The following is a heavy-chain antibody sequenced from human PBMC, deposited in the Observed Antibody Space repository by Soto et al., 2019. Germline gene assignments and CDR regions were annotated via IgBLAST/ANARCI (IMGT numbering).Heavy chain of an antibody. D-gene: IGHD5-18*01. J-gene: IGHJ4*02. Sequence: SETLSLTCAVSGGSISGSYYYWAWLRQSPGKGPEWIGDIYYSGSTYYNPSLKSRLTISGDASKNQFSLKLGSVTAADTALYYCARGRGYSYGPYYFDFWGQGTLVTVSS. V-gene: IGHV4-31*11. CDR3: ARGRGYSYGPYYFDF. CDR1: GGSISGSYYY. CDR2: IYYSGST.